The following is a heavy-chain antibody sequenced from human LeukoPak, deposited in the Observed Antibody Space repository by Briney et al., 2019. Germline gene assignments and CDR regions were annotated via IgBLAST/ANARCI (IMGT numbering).Heavy chain of an antibody. D-gene: IGHD1-14*01. V-gene: IGHV4-59*11. CDR1: GDSITGHY. CDR3: ARDRISINALDM. Sequence: SETLSLTCSVSGDSITGHYLTWIRQPPGNGLEWIGYISHIGSSNYNPSLKSRVTISVDTSKNQFSLKLTSVTAADTALYYCARDRISINALDMWGQGTMVTVSS. CDR2: ISHIGSS. J-gene: IGHJ3*02.